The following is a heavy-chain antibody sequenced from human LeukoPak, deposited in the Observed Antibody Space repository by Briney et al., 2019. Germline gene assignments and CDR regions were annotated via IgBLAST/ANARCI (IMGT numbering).Heavy chain of an antibody. Sequence: PGGSLRLSCAASGFTLSSDAMSWVRQAPGKGLERVSGINNSGDRTYYADSVKGRFTISRDISKNTLYLQMNSLGAEDTAVYYCAKGRSDIDYWGQGILVTVSS. CDR2: INNSGDRT. J-gene: IGHJ4*02. CDR1: GFTLSSDA. CDR3: AKGRSDIDY. V-gene: IGHV3-23*01. D-gene: IGHD3-22*01.